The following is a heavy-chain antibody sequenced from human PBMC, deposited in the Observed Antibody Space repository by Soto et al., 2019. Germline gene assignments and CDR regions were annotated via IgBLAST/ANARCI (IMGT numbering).Heavy chain of an antibody. V-gene: IGHV3-74*01. CDR2: INSDGSVS. J-gene: IGHJ6*03. D-gene: IGHD2-15*01. CDR1: GFTFSNYW. Sequence: EVQLVESGGGLVQPGGSLRLSCAASGFTFSNYWMYWVRQAPGKGLVWVSRINSDGSVSSYADSVKGRLTISRDNVKNTLYLRMSRMRAEDTAVYYCARGDCVGGPCYSLASSFYYYMDVWGKGTTVTVFS. CDR3: ARGDCVGGPCYSLASSFYYYMDV.